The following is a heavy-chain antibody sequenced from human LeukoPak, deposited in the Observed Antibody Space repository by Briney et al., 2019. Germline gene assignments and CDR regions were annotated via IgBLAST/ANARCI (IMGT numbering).Heavy chain of an antibody. Sequence: ASVKVSCKASGYAFTSYDINWVRQATGQGLEWMGWMNPNSGNTGYARKFQGRVTMTRNTSISTAYMELSSLRSEDTAVYYCARDCSSTSCYGWFDPWGQGTLVTVSS. D-gene: IGHD2-2*01. CDR1: GYAFTSYD. CDR2: MNPNSGNT. V-gene: IGHV1-8*01. CDR3: ARDCSSTSCYGWFDP. J-gene: IGHJ5*02.